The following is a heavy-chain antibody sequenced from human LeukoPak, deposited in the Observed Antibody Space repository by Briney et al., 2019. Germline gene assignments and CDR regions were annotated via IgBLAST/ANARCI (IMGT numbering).Heavy chain of an antibody. J-gene: IGHJ4*02. Sequence: SETLSLTCTVSGGSISSGGYYWSWIRQHPGKGLEWIGYIYYSGSTYYNPSLKSRVTISVDTSKNQFSLKLSSVTAADTAVYYCARYGTDYYDSSGSKFDYWGQGTLVTVSS. CDR3: ARYGTDYYDSSGSKFDY. CDR1: GGSISSGGYY. CDR2: IYYSGST. V-gene: IGHV4-31*03. D-gene: IGHD3-22*01.